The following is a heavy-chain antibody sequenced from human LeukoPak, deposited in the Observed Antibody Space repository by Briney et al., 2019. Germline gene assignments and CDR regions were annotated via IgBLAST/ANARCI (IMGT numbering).Heavy chain of an antibody. CDR3: ARHIPSKGGFDP. CDR1: GFTFSSYS. D-gene: IGHD2-2*02. CDR2: ISSSSSYI. Sequence: GGSLRLSCAASGFTFSSYSMNWVRQAPGKGLEWVSSISSSSSYIYYADSVKGRFTISRDNAKNSLYLQMNSLRAEDTALYYCARHIPSKGGFDPWGQGTLVTVSS. J-gene: IGHJ5*02. V-gene: IGHV3-21*04.